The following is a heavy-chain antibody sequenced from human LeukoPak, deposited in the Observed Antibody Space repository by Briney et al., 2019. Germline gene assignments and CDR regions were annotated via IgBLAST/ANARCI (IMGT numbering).Heavy chain of an antibody. J-gene: IGHJ6*02. D-gene: IGHD3-22*01. Sequence: PSETLSLACAVSGGSFSGYYWYWIRQPPGKGLEWIGEINHGESTNYNPSLKSRATLSVDTSKNQFSLKLTSVTAADTAVYYCARGRTYYYDTSGYYPSIYYGMDVWGQGTTVIVSS. CDR2: INHGEST. V-gene: IGHV4-34*01. CDR3: ARGRTYYYDTSGYYPSIYYGMDV. CDR1: GGSFSGYY.